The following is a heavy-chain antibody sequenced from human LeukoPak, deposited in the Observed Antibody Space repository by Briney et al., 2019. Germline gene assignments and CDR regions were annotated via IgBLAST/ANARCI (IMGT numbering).Heavy chain of an antibody. D-gene: IGHD3-22*01. CDR1: GFTFKSYD. CDR3: AKVRRSITMIGEAFDI. J-gene: IGHJ3*02. V-gene: IGHV3-30*02. CDR2: IRTDETSKSSKSDKSKT. Sequence: GGSLRLSCAASGFTFKSYDMHWVRQAPGKGLEWVAFIRTDETSKSSKSDKSKTYYADSVKGRFTISRDNAKNSLYLQMNSLRAEDTALYYCAKVRRSITMIGEAFDIWGQGTMVTVSS.